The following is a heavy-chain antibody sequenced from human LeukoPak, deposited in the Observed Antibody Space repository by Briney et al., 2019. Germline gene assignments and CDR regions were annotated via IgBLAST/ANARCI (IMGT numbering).Heavy chain of an antibody. J-gene: IGHJ4*02. CDR2: INGDRSTT. CDR1: GFTFSSYW. V-gene: IGHV3-74*01. Sequence: PGGSLILSCAAPGFTFSSYWMHWVRQAPREGLVWVSRINGDRSTTSYADSVKGRFTISRDNAKNTLYLQMYSLRVEDTAVYYCARSRSSGFDSWGQGTLVTVSS. CDR3: ARSRSSGFDS. D-gene: IGHD1-26*01.